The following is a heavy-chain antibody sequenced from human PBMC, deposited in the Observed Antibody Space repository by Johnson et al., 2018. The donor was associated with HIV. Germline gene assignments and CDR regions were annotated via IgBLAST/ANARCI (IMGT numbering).Heavy chain of an antibody. Sequence: QVQLVESGGGLVKPGGSLRLSCAASGFTFSDYYMSWIRQAPGKGLEWVSYISSSGSTIYYTDSVKGRFTISRDNAKNSLYLQMNSLRAEDTALYYCAREGEWERRNLHAFDIWGQGTMVTVSS. V-gene: IGHV3-11*01. CDR3: AREGEWERRNLHAFDI. CDR1: GFTFSDYY. D-gene: IGHD1-26*01. J-gene: IGHJ3*02. CDR2: ISSSGSTI.